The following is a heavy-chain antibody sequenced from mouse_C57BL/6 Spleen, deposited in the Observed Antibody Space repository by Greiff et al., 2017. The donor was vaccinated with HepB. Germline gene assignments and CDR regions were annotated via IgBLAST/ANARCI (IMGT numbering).Heavy chain of an antibody. J-gene: IGHJ2*01. CDR1: GFTFSSYT. CDR3: ARGGDSNYYFDY. D-gene: IGHD2-5*01. V-gene: IGHV5-9*01. CDR2: ISGGGGNT. Sequence: EVKLVESGGGLVKPGGSLKLSCAASGFTFSSYTMSWVRQTPEKRLEWVATISGGGGNTYYPDSVKGRFTISRDNAKNTLYLQMSSLRSEDTALYYCARGGDSNYYFDYWGQGTTLTVSS.